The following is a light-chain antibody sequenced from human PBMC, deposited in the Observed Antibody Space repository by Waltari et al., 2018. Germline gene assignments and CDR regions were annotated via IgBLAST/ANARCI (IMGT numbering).Light chain of an antibody. CDR2: EVS. J-gene: IGLJ1*01. CDR1: SSDVGGYNY. V-gene: IGLV2-14*01. CDR3: SSYTSSSTFYG. Sequence: QSALTQPASVSGSPGQSITISCTGTSSDVGGYNYVSWYQPHPGKAPKLMIYEVSNRPPGVSNRCAGSKSGNTASLTISGLQAEDEADYYCSSYTSSSTFYGFGTGTKVTVL.